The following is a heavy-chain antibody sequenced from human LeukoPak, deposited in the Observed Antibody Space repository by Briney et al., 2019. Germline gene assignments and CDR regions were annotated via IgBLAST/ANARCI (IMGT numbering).Heavy chain of an antibody. CDR2: IYHSGST. D-gene: IGHD1-26*01. CDR1: GGSISSSNW. Sequence: SETLSLTCAVSGGSISSSNWWSWVRQPPGKGLEWIGEIYHSGSTNYNPSLKSRVTLSIDKSQNQFSLKLNSVTAADTAVYYCTRVGVEATEFDYWGQGTLVTVSS. V-gene: IGHV4-4*02. J-gene: IGHJ4*02. CDR3: TRVGVEATEFDY.